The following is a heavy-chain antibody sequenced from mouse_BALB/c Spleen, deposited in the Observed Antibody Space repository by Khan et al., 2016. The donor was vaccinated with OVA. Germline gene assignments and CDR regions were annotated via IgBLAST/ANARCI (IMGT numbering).Heavy chain of an antibody. CDR2: ISTSGRYT. D-gene: IGHD1-1*01. J-gene: IGHJ4*01. Sequence: EVKLEESGGDLVKPGGSLKLSCGASGFTFSSYGMSWVRQTPDKRLEWVAIISTSGRYTYYPDSVKGRFTISRDNAKNTLYLQMSSLKSEDTAMYYCARCLYGSSYDYYAMDYWGQGTSVTVSS. CDR3: ARCLYGSSYDYYAMDY. V-gene: IGHV5-6*02. CDR1: GFTFSSYG.